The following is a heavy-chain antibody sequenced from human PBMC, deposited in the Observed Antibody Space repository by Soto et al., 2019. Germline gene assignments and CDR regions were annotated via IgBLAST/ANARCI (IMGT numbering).Heavy chain of an antibody. CDR2: VYTPDYS. D-gene: IGHD3-10*01. V-gene: IGHV4-4*08. CDR3: ASSAGHPGDFFYYSGMDV. CDR1: GASIRNYY. Sequence: SETLSLTCSVSGASIRNYYWHWVRQLPGKGLEWIGYVYTPDYSRYNSSLKSRVTRSVDTSKSQFTLRLNSVTAADTAVDYCASSAGHPGDFFYYSGMDVWGQGTMVTVSS. J-gene: IGHJ6*02.